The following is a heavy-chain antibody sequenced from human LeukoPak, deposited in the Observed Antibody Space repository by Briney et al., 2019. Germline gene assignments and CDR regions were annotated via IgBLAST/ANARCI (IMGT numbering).Heavy chain of an antibody. D-gene: IGHD3-3*01. CDR1: GDSVSSNSAA. CDR2: TFYRSKWYN. V-gene: IGHV6-1*01. J-gene: IGHJ4*02. CDR3: ARETSFRYYDFWSGWDY. Sequence: SQTLSLTCAISGDSVSSNSAAWNWIRQSPSRGLEWLGRTFYRSKWYNHYAVAVRSRITIKPDTSKNQFSLQLNSVTPEDTAVYYCARETSFRYYDFWSGWDYWGQGTLVTVSS.